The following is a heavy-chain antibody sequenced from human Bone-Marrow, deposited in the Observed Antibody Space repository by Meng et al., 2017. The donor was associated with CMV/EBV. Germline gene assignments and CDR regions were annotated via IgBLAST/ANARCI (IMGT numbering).Heavy chain of an antibody. CDR2: INPGDGSK. CDR1: GYTFTDFV. V-gene: IGHV1-46*01. J-gene: IGHJ4*02. Sequence: QVHLVQSGPDVTKPGASVTVSCKASGYTFTDFVITWVRQAPGQGFEWMGIINPGDGSKTYAQEFQGRVTMTRDTPTSIVYMELSSLRSEDTAVYFCARTYCSTTSCYRREFDYWGQGTLVTVSS. CDR3: ARTYCSTTSCYRREFDY. D-gene: IGHD2-2*02.